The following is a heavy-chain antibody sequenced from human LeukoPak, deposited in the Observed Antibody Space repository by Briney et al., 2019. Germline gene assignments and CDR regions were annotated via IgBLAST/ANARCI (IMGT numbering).Heavy chain of an antibody. CDR1: GGSIRSSSYF. CDR3: ARQSGVSSDNYFGMDV. Sequence: PSETLSLTCTVSGGSIRSSSYFWGWIRQPPGKGLEWIGNIYYSGSSYHNPSLKSRVTISVDTSKNQFSLKMSSVTAADTAVFYCARQSGVSSDNYFGMDVWGQGTTVTVSS. J-gene: IGHJ6*02. V-gene: IGHV4-39*01. CDR2: IYYSGSS. D-gene: IGHD1-26*01.